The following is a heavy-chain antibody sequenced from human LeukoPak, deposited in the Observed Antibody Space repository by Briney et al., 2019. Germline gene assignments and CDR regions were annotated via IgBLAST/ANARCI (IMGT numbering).Heavy chain of an antibody. D-gene: IGHD3-22*01. CDR2: ISAYNGNT. Sequence: GASVKVSCKASGYTFTSYGISWVRQAPGQGLEWMGWISAYNGNTNYAQKLQGRVTMTTDTSTSTAYMELRSLRSDDTAVYYCASTSEGDSSGYYLFDYWGQGTLVTVSS. CDR1: GYTFTSYG. V-gene: IGHV1-18*01. J-gene: IGHJ4*02. CDR3: ASTSEGDSSGYYLFDY.